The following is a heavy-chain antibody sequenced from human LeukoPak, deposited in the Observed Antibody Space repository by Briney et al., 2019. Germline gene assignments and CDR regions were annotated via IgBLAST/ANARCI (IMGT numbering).Heavy chain of an antibody. J-gene: IGHJ5*02. V-gene: IGHV4-38-2*02. Sequence: SETLSLTCGVSGYSISSGYQWAWIRQSPGKGLEWIGSIYHSGSAHYNPSLKSRVTISVETPKDQFSLNMYSVTAADTAVYYCARDPRWLTPDCTSTSCYENYFDPWGQGTLVTVSS. CDR1: GYSISSGYQ. CDR2: IYHSGSA. CDR3: ARDPRWLTPDCTSTSCYENYFDP. D-gene: IGHD2-2*01.